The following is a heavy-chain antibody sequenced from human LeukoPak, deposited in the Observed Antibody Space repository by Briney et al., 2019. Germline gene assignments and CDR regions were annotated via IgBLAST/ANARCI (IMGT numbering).Heavy chain of an antibody. Sequence: GGSLGLSCAASGFTFSSYAMSWVRQAPGKGLEWVPAISGSGGSTYYADSVKGRFTISRDNSKNTLYLQMNSLRAEDTAVYYCAKGRTMVRGVYYFDYWGQGTLVTVSS. D-gene: IGHD3-10*01. CDR2: ISGSGGST. CDR3: AKGRTMVRGVYYFDY. J-gene: IGHJ4*02. CDR1: GFTFSSYA. V-gene: IGHV3-23*01.